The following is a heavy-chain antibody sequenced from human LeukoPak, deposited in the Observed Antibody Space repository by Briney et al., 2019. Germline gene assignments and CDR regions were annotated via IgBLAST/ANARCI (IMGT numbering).Heavy chain of an antibody. CDR1: GGSICSGDYY. CDR2: MYYSGST. V-gene: IGHV4-30-4*01. J-gene: IGHJ5*02. D-gene: IGHD3-22*01. Sequence: SETLSLTCTVSGGSICSGDYYWSWIRQPPGKGLEWIAYMYYSGSTYYNPSLKSRVTMSADTSKNQLSLKRSSVTAADTAVYYCARPYYYDSRIDPWGQGILVTVSS. CDR3: ARPYYYDSRIDP.